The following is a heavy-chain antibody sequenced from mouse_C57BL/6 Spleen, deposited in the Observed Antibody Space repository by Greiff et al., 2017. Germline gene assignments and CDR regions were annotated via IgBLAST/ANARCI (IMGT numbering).Heavy chain of an antibody. D-gene: IGHD2-5*01. CDR1: GYTFTSYW. Sequence: VQLQQPGAELVKPGASVKLSCKASGYTFTSYWMHWVKQRPGRGLEWVGRIDPNSGGIKYNEKFKSKATLTVDKPSSTANRQLSSLTSEDSAVYYCAKEDSNYVWFAYWGQGTLVTVSA. CDR3: AKEDSNYVWFAY. V-gene: IGHV1-72*01. CDR2: IDPNSGGI. J-gene: IGHJ3*01.